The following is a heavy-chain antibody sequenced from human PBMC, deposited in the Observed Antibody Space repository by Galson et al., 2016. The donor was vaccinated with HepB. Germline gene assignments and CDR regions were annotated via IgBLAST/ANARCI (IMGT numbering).Heavy chain of an antibody. CDR2: IIDGGSN. J-gene: IGHJ5*02. V-gene: IGHV4-34*12. CDR3: ARWGLGGDLGNAWPRYNWFDP. CDR1: GGSFGGSC. Sequence: SETLSLTCAIYGGSFGGSCWSWIRQPPGKGLEWIGEIIDGGSNNYNPSLKSRVTISVDTSKNQFSLRINSVTAADTAVYYCARWGLGGDLGNAWPRYNWFDPWGQGALVTVSS. D-gene: IGHD3-10*01.